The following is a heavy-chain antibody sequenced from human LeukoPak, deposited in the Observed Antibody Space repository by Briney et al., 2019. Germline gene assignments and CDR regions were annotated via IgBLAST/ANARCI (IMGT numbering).Heavy chain of an antibody. CDR2: IYYSGST. CDR1: GGSISSSSYY. V-gene: IGHV4-39*07. Sequence: SETLSLTCTVSGGSISSSSYYWGWIRQPPGKGLEWIGSIYYSGSTYYNPSLKSRVTISVDTSKNQFSLKLSSVTAADTAVYYCARPVRVFSFDYWGQGTLVTVSS. D-gene: IGHD2-8*01. CDR3: ARPVRVFSFDY. J-gene: IGHJ4*02.